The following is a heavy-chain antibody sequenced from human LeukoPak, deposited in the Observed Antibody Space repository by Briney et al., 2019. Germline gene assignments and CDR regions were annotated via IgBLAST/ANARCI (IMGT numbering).Heavy chain of an antibody. CDR2: ISSSSSYI. CDR1: GFTFSSYS. V-gene: IGHV3-21*04. CDR3: AKETRPWGYFDY. D-gene: IGHD7-27*01. Sequence: GGSLRLSCAASGFTFSSYSMNWVRQAPGKGLEWVSSISSSSSYIYYADSVKGRFTISRDNSKNTLYLQMNSLRAEGTAVYYCAKETRPWGYFDYWGQGTLVTVSS. J-gene: IGHJ4*02.